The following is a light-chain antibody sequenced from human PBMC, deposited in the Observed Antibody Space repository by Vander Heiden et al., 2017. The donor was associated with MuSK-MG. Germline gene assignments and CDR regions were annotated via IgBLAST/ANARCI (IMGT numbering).Light chain of an antibody. CDR1: QSIISY. Sequence: DIQMTQSPSSLSASVGDRVHITCRASQSIISYLNWYQQKPGKAPKLLIYAASSLQSGVPSRFSGSGSGTDFTLTISRLQPEDFATYYCQQSYSTLTFGGGTKVEIK. J-gene: IGKJ4*01. CDR3: QQSYSTLT. CDR2: AAS. V-gene: IGKV1-39*01.